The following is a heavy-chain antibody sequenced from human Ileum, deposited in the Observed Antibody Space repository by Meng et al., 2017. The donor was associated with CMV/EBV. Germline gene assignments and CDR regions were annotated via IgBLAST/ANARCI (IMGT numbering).Heavy chain of an antibody. V-gene: IGHV4-4*07. CDR3: ARGSSSWAFDY. CDR2: VYSSGST. D-gene: IGHD2-2*01. J-gene: IGHJ4*02. CDR1: GGSISGYY. Sequence: QVQLQESGPGLVKSSEILALTCTVSGGSISGYYWSWSRQPATKGLEWIGRVYSSGSTDYNPSLQSRVTMSVDTSKNQFSLKLSSVTAADTAVYYCARGSSSWAFDYWGQGTLVTVSS.